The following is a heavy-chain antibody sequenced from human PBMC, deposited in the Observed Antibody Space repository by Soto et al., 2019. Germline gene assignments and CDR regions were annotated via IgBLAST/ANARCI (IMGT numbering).Heavy chain of an antibody. Sequence: EVQLVESGGGLVQPGGSLRLSCAASGFTFSSYSMNWVRQAPGKGLEWVSYISSSSSTIYYADSVKRRFTISRDNAKNSLDLQMNSRRDEDTAVYYCARVGSTRGAFDIWGQGTMVTVAS. J-gene: IGHJ3*02. V-gene: IGHV3-48*02. CDR1: GFTFSSYS. D-gene: IGHD2-2*01. CDR2: ISSSSSTI. CDR3: ARVGSTRGAFDI.